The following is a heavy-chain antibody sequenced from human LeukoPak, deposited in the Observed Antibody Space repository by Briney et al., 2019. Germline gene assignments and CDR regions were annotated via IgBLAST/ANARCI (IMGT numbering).Heavy chain of an antibody. D-gene: IGHD4-17*01. CDR1: GGSISSYY. CDR3: ARDFGDYGDFGY. CDR2: IYTSGST. V-gene: IGHV4-4*08. Sequence: SETLSLTCTVSGGSISSYYWSWIRQPPGKGLEWIGYIYTSGSTNYNPSLKSRVTMSVDTSKNQFSLKLSSVTAADTAVYYCARDFGDYGDFGYWGQGTLVTVSS. J-gene: IGHJ4*02.